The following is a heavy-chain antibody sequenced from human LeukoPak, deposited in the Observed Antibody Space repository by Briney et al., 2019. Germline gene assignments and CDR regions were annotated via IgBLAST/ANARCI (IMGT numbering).Heavy chain of an antibody. J-gene: IGHJ6*02. CDR1: GFTFSSYA. CDR2: ISYDGSNK. V-gene: IGHV3-30*14. D-gene: IGHD3-3*01. CDR3: ASPGFPYYDFWSGYYYYYYYGMDV. Sequence: GGSLRLSCAASGFTFSSYAMHWVRQAPGKGLEWVAVISYDGSNKYYADSVKGRFTISRDNSKNTLYLQMNSLRAEDTAVYYCASPGFPYYDFWSGYYYYYYYGMDVWGQGTTVTVSS.